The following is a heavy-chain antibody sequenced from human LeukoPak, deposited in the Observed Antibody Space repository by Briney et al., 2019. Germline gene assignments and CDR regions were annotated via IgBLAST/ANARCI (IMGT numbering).Heavy chain of an antibody. J-gene: IGHJ4*02. CDR3: ARAGGYYGSGSFLDY. D-gene: IGHD3-10*01. CDR2: IYHSGST. V-gene: IGHV4-38-2*02. CDR1: RYDINSVYY. Sequence: PSETLSLTCTVSRYDINSVYYWGWIRQPPGKGLEWIGSIYHSGSTYYNASLKSRVTISMDTSRNKFSLNLNSVTAADTAVYYCARAGGYYGSGSFLDYWGQGLLVTVSP.